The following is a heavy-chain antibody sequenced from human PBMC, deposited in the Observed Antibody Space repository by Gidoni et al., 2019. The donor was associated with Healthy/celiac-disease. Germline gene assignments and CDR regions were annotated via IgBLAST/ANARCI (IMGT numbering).Heavy chain of an antibody. J-gene: IGHJ4*02. V-gene: IGHV2-5*02. CDR1: GFSLSTSGVG. CDR3: AHSPPRYDSSGYYFDY. D-gene: IGHD3-22*01. Sequence: QITLKESGPTLVKPTQTLTLTCPFSGFSLSTSGVGVGWIRQPPGKALEWLALIYWDDDKRYSPSLKSRLTITKDTSKNQVVLTMTNMDPVDTATYYCAHSPPRYDSSGYYFDYWGQGTLVTVSS. CDR2: IYWDDDK.